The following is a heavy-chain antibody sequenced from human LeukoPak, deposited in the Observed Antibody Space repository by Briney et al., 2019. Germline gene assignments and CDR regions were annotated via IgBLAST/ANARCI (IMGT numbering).Heavy chain of an antibody. CDR3: AKDQSGGGAVEMATMGYY. V-gene: IGHV4-34*01. Sequence: PSETLSLTCAVYGGSFSGYYWSWIRQPPGKGLEWIGEINHSGSTNYNPSLKSRVTISVDTSKNQFSLKLRSVTAADTAVYYCAKDQSGGGAVEMATMGYYWGQGTLVTVSS. J-gene: IGHJ4*02. D-gene: IGHD5-24*01. CDR2: INHSGST. CDR1: GGSFSGYY.